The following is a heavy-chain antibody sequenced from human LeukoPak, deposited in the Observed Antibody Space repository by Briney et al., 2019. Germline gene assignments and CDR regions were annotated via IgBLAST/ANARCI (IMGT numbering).Heavy chain of an antibody. J-gene: IGHJ4*02. CDR1: GFTFSSYW. Sequence: SGGSLRLSCVASGFTFSSYWMSWVRQAPGKGLEWVANIKRDGKEKHYVDSVKGRFTISRDNARNSLYLQMSSLRAEDTAVYYCAKDGAYDWNDKSDYWGQGTLVTVSS. V-gene: IGHV3-7*01. CDR2: IKRDGKEK. D-gene: IGHD1-20*01. CDR3: AKDGAYDWNDKSDY.